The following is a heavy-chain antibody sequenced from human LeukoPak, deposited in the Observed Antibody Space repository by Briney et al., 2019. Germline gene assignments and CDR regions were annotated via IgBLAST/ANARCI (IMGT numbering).Heavy chain of an antibody. V-gene: IGHV4-59*01. CDR1: GGSINSYY. CDR2: IYYSGST. CDR3: VRVGCAGGSCFFFDY. D-gene: IGHD2-15*01. Sequence: PSETLSLTCTVSGGSINSYYWSWIRQPPGKRLEWLGYIYYSGSTDYNPSLKSRVTMSLDTSNNQFSLKLRSVTAADTAVYYCVRVGCAGGSCFFFDYWGQGTLVTVSS. J-gene: IGHJ4*02.